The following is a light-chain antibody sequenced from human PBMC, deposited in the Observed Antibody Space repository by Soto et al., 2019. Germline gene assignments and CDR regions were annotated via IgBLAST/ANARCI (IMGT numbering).Light chain of an antibody. CDR1: QSVLYSSNNKNY. J-gene: IGKJ2*01. V-gene: IGKV4-1*01. Sequence: DIVMTQSPDSLAVSLGERATINCKSSQSVLYSSNNKNYLAWYQQKPGQPPKLLIYWASTRESGVPDRFSGRGYGTDFTLTIRSLQAEDVAVYYCQQYYSTPPYTFGQGTKLEIK. CDR2: WAS. CDR3: QQYYSTPPYT.